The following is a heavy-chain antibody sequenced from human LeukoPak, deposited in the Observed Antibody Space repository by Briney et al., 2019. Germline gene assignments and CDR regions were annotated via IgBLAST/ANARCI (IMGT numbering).Heavy chain of an antibody. CDR1: GYTFTGYY. V-gene: IGHV1-2*02. CDR2: IDPNSGGT. CDR3: ARVRMVRGVIIYYYYMDV. J-gene: IGHJ6*03. Sequence: ASVKASCKASGYTFTGYYMHWVRQAPGQGLEWVGWIDPNSGGTNYAQKFQGRATMTRDTSISTAYMELSRLRSDDTAVYYCARVRMVRGVIIYYYYMDVWGKGTTVTVSS. D-gene: IGHD3-10*01.